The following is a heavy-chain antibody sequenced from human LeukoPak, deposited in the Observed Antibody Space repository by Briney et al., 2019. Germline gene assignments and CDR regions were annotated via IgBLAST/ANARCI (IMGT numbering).Heavy chain of an antibody. D-gene: IGHD3-3*01. J-gene: IGHJ5*02. CDR1: GFTFSSYS. CDR2: ISSSSSTI. V-gene: IGHV3-48*01. Sequence: GGSLRLSCAASGFTFSSYSMNWVRQAPGKGLEWVSYISSSSSTIYYADSVKGRFTISRDNAKNSLYLQMNSLRAEDTAVYYCARDAQIYDFWSGYAVNWFDPWGQGTLVTVSS. CDR3: ARDAQIYDFWSGYAVNWFDP.